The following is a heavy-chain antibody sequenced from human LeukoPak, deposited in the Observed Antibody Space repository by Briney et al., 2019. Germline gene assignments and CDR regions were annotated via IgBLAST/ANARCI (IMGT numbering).Heavy chain of an antibody. V-gene: IGHV1-2*04. D-gene: IGHD5-12*01. CDR3: ARRGRIVTTHYYYGMDV. Sequence: ASVKVSCKASGYTFTGYYMHWVRQAPGQGLEWMGWINPNSGGTNYAQKFQGWVTMTRDTSISTAYMELSRLRSDDTAVYYCARRGRIVTTHYYYGMDVWGQGTTVTVSS. CDR2: INPNSGGT. J-gene: IGHJ6*02. CDR1: GYTFTGYY.